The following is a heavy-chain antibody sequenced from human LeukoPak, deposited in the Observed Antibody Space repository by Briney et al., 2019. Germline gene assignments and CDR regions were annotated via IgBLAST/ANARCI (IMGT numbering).Heavy chain of an antibody. CDR3: ARDDPTVTTGPPVGS. CDR2: INGYGSIT. J-gene: IGHJ4*02. Sequence: GGSLRLSCAASGFTFETYWMHWVRQAPGKGLEWVSCINGYGSITNYADSVKGRFTISRDNAKNTLYLQMNSLRVEDTAVYYCARDDPTVTTGPPVGSWGQGTLVTVSS. CDR1: GFTFETYW. D-gene: IGHD4-17*01. V-gene: IGHV3-74*01.